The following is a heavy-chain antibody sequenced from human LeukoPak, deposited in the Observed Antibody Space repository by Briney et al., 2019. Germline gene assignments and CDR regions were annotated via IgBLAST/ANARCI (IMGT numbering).Heavy chain of an antibody. J-gene: IGHJ4*02. V-gene: IGHV1-2*02. Sequence: ASVKVSCKASGYTFTGYYMHWVRQAPGQGLEWMGWINPNSGGTNYAQKFQGRVTMTRDTSISTAYMELSRLRSDDTAVYYCARDIAGTVTRPETPNDYWGQGTLVTVSS. CDR2: INPNSGGT. CDR3: ARDIAGTVTRPETPNDY. CDR1: GYTFTGYY. D-gene: IGHD4-17*01.